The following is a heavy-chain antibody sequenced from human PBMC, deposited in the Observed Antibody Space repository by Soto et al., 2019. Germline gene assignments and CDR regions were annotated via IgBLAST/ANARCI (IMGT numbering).Heavy chain of an antibody. V-gene: IGHV1-18*01. CDR3: ARVEYSGSYYVVEWFDP. D-gene: IGHD1-26*01. Sequence: GASVKVSCKASGYTFTSYGISWVRQAPGQGLEWMGWISAYNGNTNYAQKLQGRVTMTTDTSTSTAYMELRSLRSDDTAVYYCARVEYSGSYYVVEWFDPWGQGTLVTVSS. CDR2: ISAYNGNT. CDR1: GYTFTSYG. J-gene: IGHJ5*02.